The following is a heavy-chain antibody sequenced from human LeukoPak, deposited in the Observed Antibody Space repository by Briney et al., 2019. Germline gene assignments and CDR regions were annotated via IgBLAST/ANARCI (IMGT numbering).Heavy chain of an antibody. V-gene: IGHV4-59*08. CDR2: IYYSGST. CDR3: ARCYGDYYYYYYYMDV. D-gene: IGHD4-17*01. J-gene: IGHJ6*03. CDR1: GGSISSYY. Sequence: SETLSLTCTGSGGSISSYYWSWIRQPPGKGLEWIGYIYYSGSTNYNPSLKSRVTISVDTSKNQFSLKLSSVTAADTAVYYCARCYGDYYYYYYYMDVWGKGTTVTISS.